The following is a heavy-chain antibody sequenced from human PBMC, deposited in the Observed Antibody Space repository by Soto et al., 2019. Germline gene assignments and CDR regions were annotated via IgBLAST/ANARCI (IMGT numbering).Heavy chain of an antibody. CDR2: IYWDDDK. J-gene: IGHJ4*02. CDR3: AHRQAQGIGLAGTFDS. CDR1: GFSFSTTGVG. V-gene: IGHV2-5*02. Sequence: SGPTLVNPTQTLPLTCTFSGFSFSTTGVGVGWIRQPPGKALEWLALIYWDDDKRYSPSLKSRLTITKDTSKNQVVLTMTSMDPVDTATYYCAHRQAQGIGLAGTFDSWGQGTLVTVSS. D-gene: IGHD6-19*01.